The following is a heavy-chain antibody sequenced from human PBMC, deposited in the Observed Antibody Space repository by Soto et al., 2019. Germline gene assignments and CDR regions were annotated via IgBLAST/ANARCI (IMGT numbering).Heavy chain of an antibody. V-gene: IGHV3-23*01. CDR2: ISGSGGST. J-gene: IGHJ4*02. CDR1: GFTFSSYA. D-gene: IGHD4-4*01. CDR3: AILSHDYRKFVDPFDY. Sequence: EVQLLESGGGLVQPGGSLRLSCAASGFTFSSYAMSWVRQAPGKGLEWVSAISGSGGSTYYADSVKGRVTISRDNSKNTLDLQMNSLRAEDTAVYYCAILSHDYRKFVDPFDYWGQGTLVTVSS.